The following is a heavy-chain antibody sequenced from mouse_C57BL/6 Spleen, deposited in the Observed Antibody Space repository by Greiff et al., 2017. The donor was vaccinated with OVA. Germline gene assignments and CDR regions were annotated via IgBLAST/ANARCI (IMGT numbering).Heavy chain of an antibody. J-gene: IGHJ2*01. D-gene: IGHD4-1*02. V-gene: IGHV1-26*01. Sequence: EVKLQQSGPELAKPGASVKISCKASGYTFTNYHMNWVKQSPGQSLEWIGDINPNNGGPNYKQKFKGKATLTADTSSSTAYMALRRLTSEDSAVYYCASEGGNSSYFDYWGQGTTLTVAS. CDR1: GYTFTNYH. CDR2: INPNNGGP. CDR3: ASEGGNSSYFDY.